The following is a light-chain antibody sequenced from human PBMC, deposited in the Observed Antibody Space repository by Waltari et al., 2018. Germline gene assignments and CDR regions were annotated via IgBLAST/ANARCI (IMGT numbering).Light chain of an antibody. CDR1: SSDNGDYHY. CDR3: ASYTSGSTHVA. V-gene: IGLV2-14*01. CDR2: DVS. Sequence: ALPQPASVSGSPGQPITIPGPGTSSDNGDYHYASCYQQFPVKAPKLIIYDVSKRPSGVSNRLSGSKSGDSASLTISGLQVDDEAHYHCASYTSGSTHVAFGGGTQVTVL. J-gene: IGLJ2*01.